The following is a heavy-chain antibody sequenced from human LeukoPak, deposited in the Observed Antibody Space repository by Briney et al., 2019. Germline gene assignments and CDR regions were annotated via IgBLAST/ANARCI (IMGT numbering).Heavy chain of an antibody. V-gene: IGHV3-30-3*01. J-gene: IGHJ4*02. CDR3: AKGTKYYDILDY. D-gene: IGHD3-9*01. CDR2: ISYDGSNK. Sequence: PGGSLRLSCAASGFTFSSYAMHWVRQAPGKGLEWVAVISYDGSNKYYADSVEGRFTISRDNSKNTLFLQMNSLRAEDTAVYYCAKGTKYYDILDYWGQGTLVTVSS. CDR1: GFTFSSYA.